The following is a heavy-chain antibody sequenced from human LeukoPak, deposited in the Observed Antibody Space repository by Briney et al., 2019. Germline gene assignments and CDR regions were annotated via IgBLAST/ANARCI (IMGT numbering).Heavy chain of an antibody. CDR1: GGSISSGGYY. V-gene: IGHV4-31*03. J-gene: IGHJ4*02. D-gene: IGHD6-13*01. CDR3: ARQSIAAAAADY. CDR2: IYYSGST. Sequence: PSETLSLTCTVSGGSISSGGYYWSWIRQHPGKGLEWIGYIYYSGSTYYNPSLKSRVTISVDTSKNQFSLKLSSVTAADTAVYYCARQSIAAAAADYWGQGTLVTVSS.